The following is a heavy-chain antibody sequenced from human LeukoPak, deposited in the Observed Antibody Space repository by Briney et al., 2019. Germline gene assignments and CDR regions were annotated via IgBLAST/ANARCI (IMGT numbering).Heavy chain of an antibody. V-gene: IGHV1-2*02. CDR2: INANSGGT. CDR1: GYTFTGYY. D-gene: IGHD1-26*01. Sequence: VASVKVSCKASGYTFTGYYMHWVRQPPGQGLEWMGWINANSGGTNYAQKFQGRVTMTRDTSISTAYMELSRLRSDDTAVYYCAKSRIVGAHCLDYWGQGTLVTVSS. CDR3: AKSRIVGAHCLDY. J-gene: IGHJ4*02.